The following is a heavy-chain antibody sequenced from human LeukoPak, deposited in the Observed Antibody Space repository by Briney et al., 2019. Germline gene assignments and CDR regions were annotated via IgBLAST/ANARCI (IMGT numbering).Heavy chain of an antibody. CDR1: GFTFSSYA. V-gene: IGHV3-30*01. D-gene: IGHD6-13*01. J-gene: IGHJ6*03. Sequence: GGSLRLSCAASGFTFSSYAMHWVRQAPGKGLEWVAVISYDGSNKYYADSVKGRFTISRDNSKNTLYLQMNSLRAEDTAVYYCARGCIVAAGNCYYYMDVWGKGTTVTVSS. CDR2: ISYDGSNK. CDR3: ARGCIVAAGNCYYYMDV.